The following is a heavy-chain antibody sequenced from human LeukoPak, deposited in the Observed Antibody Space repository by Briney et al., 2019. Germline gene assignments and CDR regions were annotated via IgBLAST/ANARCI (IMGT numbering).Heavy chain of an antibody. D-gene: IGHD3-16*01. V-gene: IGHV3-7*01. Sequence: GGSLRLSCAASGFTFSRYWMSWVRQAPGKGLEWVANIKQDGSEKYYVDSVKGRFTISRDNAKNSLYLQMNSLRAEDTAVYYCASSRIMRYPKDYWGQGTLVTVSS. CDR1: GFTFSRYW. J-gene: IGHJ4*02. CDR2: IKQDGSEK. CDR3: ASSRIMRYPKDY.